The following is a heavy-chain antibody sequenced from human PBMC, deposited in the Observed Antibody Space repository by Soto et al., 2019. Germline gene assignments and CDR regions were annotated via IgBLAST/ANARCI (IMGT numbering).Heavy chain of an antibody. J-gene: IGHJ4*02. V-gene: IGHV1-46*01. CDR1: GYTFTSYY. CDR3: ARAMRGYSKAVPLDY. CDR2: INPSGGST. Sequence: QVQLVQSGAEVKKPGASVKVSCKASGYTFTSYYMHWVRQAPGQGLEWMGIINPSGGSTSYAQKFQGRVNMTRDTSTSTVYMELSSLRSEDTAVYYCARAMRGYSKAVPLDYWGQGTLVTVSS. D-gene: IGHD4-4*01.